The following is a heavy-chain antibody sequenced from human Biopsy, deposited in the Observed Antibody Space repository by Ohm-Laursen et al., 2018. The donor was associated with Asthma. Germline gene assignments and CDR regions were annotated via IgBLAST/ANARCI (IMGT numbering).Heavy chain of an antibody. J-gene: IGHJ4*02. CDR2: HDHEEGGT. CDR1: GYSLTDLS. V-gene: IGHV1-24*01. Sequence: ASVKVSCKISGYSLTDLSMHWVRQAPGQGLEWMGGHDHEEGGTVNARRFQGRVTMTEDTSTDTAYMELSSLSSGDTAVYYCASDFPKDYVRYNFQSWGQGTLVTVSS. D-gene: IGHD4-17*01. CDR3: ASDFPKDYVRYNFQS.